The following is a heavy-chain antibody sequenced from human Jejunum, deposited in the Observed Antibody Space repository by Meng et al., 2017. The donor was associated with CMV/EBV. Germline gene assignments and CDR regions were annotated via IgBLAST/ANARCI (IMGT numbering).Heavy chain of an antibody. Sequence: LSCAASGFSFSGYAMSWVRQAPGRGLEWVSGVGGSGGNTFYADSVKGRFTISRDNSKDTLYLQMSSLRADDTAVYYCAKDWIARSFDYWGRGTLVTVSS. J-gene: IGHJ4*02. CDR1: GFSFSGYA. CDR2: VGGSGGNT. CDR3: AKDWIARSFDY. V-gene: IGHV3-23*01. D-gene: IGHD2-2*03.